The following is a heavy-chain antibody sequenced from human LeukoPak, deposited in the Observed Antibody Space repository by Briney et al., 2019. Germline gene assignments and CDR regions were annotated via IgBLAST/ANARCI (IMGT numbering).Heavy chain of an antibody. Sequence: PSETLSLTCTVSGGSISSSSYYWGWIRQPPGKGLEWIGSIYYSGSTYYNPSLKSRVTISVDTSKNQFSLKLSSVTAADTAVYYCASYDFWSAGSVYWGQGTLVTVSS. CDR2: IYYSGST. CDR1: GGSISSSSYY. V-gene: IGHV4-39*01. J-gene: IGHJ4*02. D-gene: IGHD3-3*01. CDR3: ASYDFWSAGSVY.